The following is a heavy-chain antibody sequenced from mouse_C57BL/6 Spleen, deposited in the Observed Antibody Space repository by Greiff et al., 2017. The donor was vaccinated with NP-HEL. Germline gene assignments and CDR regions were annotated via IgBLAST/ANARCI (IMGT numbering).Heavy chain of an antibody. CDR3: ALYDYDY. CDR2: ILPGSGST. J-gene: IGHJ2*01. D-gene: IGHD2-4*01. V-gene: IGHV1-9*01. CDR1: GYTFTGYW. Sequence: QVQLQQSGAELMKPGASVKLSCKATGYTFTGYWIEWVKQRPGHGLEWIGEILPGSGSTNYNGKFKGKATLTADKSSSTAYMQLSSLTSEDSAVYFCALYDYDYWGQGTTLTVSS.